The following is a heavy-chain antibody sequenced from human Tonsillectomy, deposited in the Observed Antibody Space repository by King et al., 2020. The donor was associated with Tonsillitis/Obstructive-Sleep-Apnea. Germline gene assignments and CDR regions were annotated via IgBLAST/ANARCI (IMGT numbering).Heavy chain of an antibody. V-gene: IGHV1-69*01. CDR3: ARGAFVAAAGPYFDY. D-gene: IGHD6-13*01. CDR2: FIPIFRTT. J-gene: IGHJ4*02. Sequence: QVQLVQSGAEVKKPGSSVKVSCKASGGTSRRSAITWVRQAPGQGLEWMGGFIPIFRTTNNAQKFQGRVTITADESTTTTYMELSSLTSEDTAVYYCARGAFVAAAGPYFDYWGQGTLVTVSA. CDR1: GGTSRRSA.